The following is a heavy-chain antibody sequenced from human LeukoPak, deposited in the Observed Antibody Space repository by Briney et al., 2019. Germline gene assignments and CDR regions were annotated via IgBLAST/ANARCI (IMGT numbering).Heavy chain of an antibody. J-gene: IGHJ4*02. CDR3: ASWGYYGSGSYYTPFDY. D-gene: IGHD3-10*01. V-gene: IGHV4-39*07. CDR2: IYYSGST. CDR1: GGSISSSSYY. Sequence: SETLSLTCTVSGGSISSSSYYWGWIRQPPGKGLEWIGSIYYSGSTYYNPSLKSRVTISVDTSKNQFSLKLSSVTAADTAVYYCASWGYYGSGSYYTPFDYWGQGTLVTVSS.